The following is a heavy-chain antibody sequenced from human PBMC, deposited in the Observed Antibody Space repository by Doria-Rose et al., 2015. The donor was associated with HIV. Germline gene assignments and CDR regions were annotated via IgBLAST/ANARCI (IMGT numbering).Heavy chain of an antibody. V-gene: IGHV4-31*03. CDR2: TYYTGTS. CDR1: GSSVSSRGYY. D-gene: IGHD3-3*01. Sequence: VKPSETLSLTCSVSGSSVSSRGYYWNWIRQVPGKGLESLGYTYYTGTSDYSPSLKSRLNKAVDTSKNQFSLKLSFVTVADTAVYYCARMGSYRELDYWGQGAPVIGSA. CDR3: ARMGSYRELDY. J-gene: IGHJ4*02.